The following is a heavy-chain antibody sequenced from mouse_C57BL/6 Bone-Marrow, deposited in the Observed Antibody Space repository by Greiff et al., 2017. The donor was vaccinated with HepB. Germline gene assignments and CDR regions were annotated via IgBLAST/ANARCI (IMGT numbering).Heavy chain of an antibody. Sequence: EVQLQESGPGLVKPSQSLSLTCSVTGYSITSGYYWNWIRQFPGNKLEWMGYISYDGSNNYNPSLKNRISITRDTSKNQFFLKLNSVTTEDTATYYCARDGFHYAMDDWGQGTSVTVSS. CDR2: ISYDGSN. J-gene: IGHJ4*01. CDR3: ARDGFHYAMDD. D-gene: IGHD2-2*01. V-gene: IGHV3-6*01. CDR1: GYSITSGYY.